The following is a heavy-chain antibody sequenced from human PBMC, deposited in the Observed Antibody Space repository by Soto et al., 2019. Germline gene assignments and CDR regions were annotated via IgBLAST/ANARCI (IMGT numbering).Heavy chain of an antibody. Sequence: QVQLQQWGAGLLKPSETLSLTCAVYGGSFSGYYWSWIRQPPGKGLEWIGEINHSGSTNYNPSLKSRVTISVDTSKNQCSLKLSSVTAADTAVYYCARGIVGANNWFDPWGQGTLVTVSS. CDR1: GGSFSGYY. CDR2: INHSGST. J-gene: IGHJ5*02. D-gene: IGHD1-26*01. CDR3: ARGIVGANNWFDP. V-gene: IGHV4-34*01.